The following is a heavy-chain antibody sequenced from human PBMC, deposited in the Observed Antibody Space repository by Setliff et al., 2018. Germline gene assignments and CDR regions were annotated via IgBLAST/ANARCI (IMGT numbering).Heavy chain of an antibody. CDR1: GYSFTTYA. D-gene: IGHD2-2*01. V-gene: IGHV1-3*01. CDR2: INAANGDT. CDR3: ARATNQLVPTAMGGDALDT. J-gene: IGHJ3*02. Sequence: ASVKVSCKASGYSFTTYAIHWVGQAPGQGLEWLAWINAANGDTKYSRELQGRVTITRDTSANTAYMELSSLRPEDTAVYYCARATNQLVPTAMGGDALDTWGQGTMVTVSS.